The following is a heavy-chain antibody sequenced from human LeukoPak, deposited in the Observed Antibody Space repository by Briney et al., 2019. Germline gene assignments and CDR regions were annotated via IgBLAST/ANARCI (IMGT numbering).Heavy chain of an antibody. CDR3: ARAGGIVVAGIAFDY. J-gene: IGHJ4*02. D-gene: IGHD6-13*01. CDR2: IIPIFGTA. V-gene: IGHV1-69*06. CDR1: GGTFSSYA. Sequence: SVKVSCKASGGTFSSYAISWVRQAPGQGLEWMGGIIPIFGTANYAQKSQGRVTITADKSTSTAYMELSSLRSEDTAVYYCARAGGIVVAGIAFDYWGQGTLVTVSS.